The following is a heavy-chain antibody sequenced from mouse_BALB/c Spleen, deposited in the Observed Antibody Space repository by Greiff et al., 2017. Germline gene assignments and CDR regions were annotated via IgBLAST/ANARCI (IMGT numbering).Heavy chain of an antibody. D-gene: IGHD2-1*01. Sequence: VKLQESGAELVRPGSSVKISCKASGYAFSSYWMNWVKQRPGQGLEWIGQIYPGDGDTNYNGKFKGKATLTADKSSSTAYMQLSSLTSEDSAVYFCARGGNGNFDYWGQGTTLTVSS. CDR3: ARGGNGNFDY. CDR2: IYPGDGDT. CDR1: GYAFSSYW. J-gene: IGHJ2*01. V-gene: IGHV1-80*01.